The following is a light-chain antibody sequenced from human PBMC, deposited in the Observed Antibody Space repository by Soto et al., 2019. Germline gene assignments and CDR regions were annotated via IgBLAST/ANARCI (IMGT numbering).Light chain of an antibody. CDR1: QSVSSNY. CDR3: QQYGDLSWT. J-gene: IGKJ1*01. Sequence: ALTQSPGSLSSSPGERATLSCRASQSVSSNYLAWYQQKPGQAPRLLIYGASSRATGIPDRFSGSGSGTDFTLTINRLEPDDFAVYYCQQYGDLSWTFGLGTKVEI. CDR2: GAS. V-gene: IGKV3-20*01.